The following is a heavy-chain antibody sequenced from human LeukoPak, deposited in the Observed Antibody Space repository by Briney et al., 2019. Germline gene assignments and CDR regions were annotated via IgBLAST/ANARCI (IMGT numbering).Heavy chain of an antibody. J-gene: IGHJ5*02. Sequence: SQTLSLTCTVSGGSISSGDYYWSWIRQPPGKGLEWIGYIYYSGSTYYNPSLKSRVTISVDTSKNQFSLKLSSVTAADTAVYYCAHYSGSYLSWFDPGGQGTLVTVSS. CDR1: GGSISSGDYY. CDR2: IYYSGST. D-gene: IGHD1-26*01. V-gene: IGHV4-30-4*08. CDR3: AHYSGSYLSWFDP.